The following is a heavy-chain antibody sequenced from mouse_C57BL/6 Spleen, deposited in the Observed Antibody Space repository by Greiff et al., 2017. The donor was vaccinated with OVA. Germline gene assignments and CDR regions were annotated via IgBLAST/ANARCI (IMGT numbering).Heavy chain of an antibody. Sequence: EVKLVESGGGLVKPGGSLKLSCAASGFTFSSYAMSWVRQTPEKRLEWVATISDGGSYTYYPDNVKGRFTISRDNAKNNLYLQMSHLKSEDTAMYYCAGDNSYYDAMDYWGQGTSVTVSS. D-gene: IGHD1-3*01. CDR2: ISDGGSYT. V-gene: IGHV5-4*03. CDR3: AGDNSYYDAMDY. J-gene: IGHJ4*01. CDR1: GFTFSSYA.